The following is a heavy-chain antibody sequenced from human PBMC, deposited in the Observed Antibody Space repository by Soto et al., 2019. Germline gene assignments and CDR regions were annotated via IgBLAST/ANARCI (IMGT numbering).Heavy chain of an antibody. V-gene: IGHV2-5*02. J-gene: IGHJ4*02. CDR3: AHERLGNPWYSFDY. CDR2: IYWDDDK. Sequence: QITLKESGPTLVKPTQTLTLTCTFSGFSLTTTGVGVGWIRQPPGKALEWLALIYWDDDKRYSPSLKSRLTITKDTSKNQVVLTMINMDPVDTATYYCAHERLGNPWYSFDYWGQGALVTVSS. D-gene: IGHD3-9*01. CDR1: GFSLTTTGVG.